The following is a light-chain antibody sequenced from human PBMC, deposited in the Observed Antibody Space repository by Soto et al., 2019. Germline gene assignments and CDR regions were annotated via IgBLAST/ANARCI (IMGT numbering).Light chain of an antibody. CDR3: QQYGTSARS. Sequence: EVVLTQSPGTLSLSPGDRAALSCRASQSINNSLAWYQQKPGQAPRLLIYGASSRATGIPDRFSGSGSGTDFTLTISRLQPEDFAVIYCQQYGTSARSFGPGTKVDIK. CDR2: GAS. J-gene: IGKJ3*01. V-gene: IGKV3-20*01. CDR1: QSINNS.